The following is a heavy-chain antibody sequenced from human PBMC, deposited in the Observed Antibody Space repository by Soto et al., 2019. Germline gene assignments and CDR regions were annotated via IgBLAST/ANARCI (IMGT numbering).Heavy chain of an antibody. CDR1: GYTLTSYG. D-gene: IGHD3-9*01. Sequence: QVQLVQSGAEVKKPGASVKVSCKASGYTLTSYGISWVRQAPGQGLEWMGWISAYNGNTNYAQKLQGRVTMTTDTSTSTAYMELRSLRSDDTAVYYCARDRGRYDILTGYPLFDYWGQGTLVTVSS. CDR2: ISAYNGNT. J-gene: IGHJ4*02. V-gene: IGHV1-18*01. CDR3: ARDRGRYDILTGYPLFDY.